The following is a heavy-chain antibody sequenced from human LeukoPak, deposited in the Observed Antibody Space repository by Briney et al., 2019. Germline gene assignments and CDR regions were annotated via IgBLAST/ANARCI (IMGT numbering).Heavy chain of an antibody. V-gene: IGHV1-2*02. D-gene: IGHD1-26*01. CDR2: INPNSGGT. J-gene: IGHJ4*02. CDR1: GYTFTGYY. CDR3: VRDTLSGSYGVDY. Sequence: ASVKVSCKASGYTFTGYYMHWVRQAPGQGLEWMGWINPNSGGTNYAQKFEGRVTMTRDTSISTAYMKLSRLRSDDTAVYYCVRDTLSGSYGVDYWGQGTLVTVSS.